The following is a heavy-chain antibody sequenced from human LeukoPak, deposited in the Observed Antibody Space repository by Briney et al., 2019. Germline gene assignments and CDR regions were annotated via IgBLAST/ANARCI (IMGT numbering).Heavy chain of an antibody. CDR2: ISGSGVNT. Sequence: TGGSLRLSCAASGFTFSSYAMSWVRQAPGKGLEWVSAISGSGVNTDYTDSVKGRFTISRDNSKNTLYLQMNSLRAEDTAVYFCVKDPDSSGYSNFDYWGQGTLVTVSS. CDR1: GFTFSSYA. J-gene: IGHJ4*02. CDR3: VKDPDSSGYSNFDY. D-gene: IGHD3-22*01. V-gene: IGHV3-23*01.